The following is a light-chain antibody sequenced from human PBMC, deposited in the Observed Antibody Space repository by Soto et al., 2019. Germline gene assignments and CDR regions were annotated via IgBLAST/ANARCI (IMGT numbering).Light chain of an antibody. CDR3: SSYTSSSTLVV. Sequence: QSVLTQPASVSGSPGQSITISCTGTSSDVGGYNYVSWYQQHPGKAPKLMIYEVTNRPSGVSNRFSASKSGNTASLTISGLPAEDEADYYCSSYTSSSTLVVFGGGTKLTVL. J-gene: IGLJ2*01. CDR1: SSDVGGYNY. V-gene: IGLV2-14*01. CDR2: EVT.